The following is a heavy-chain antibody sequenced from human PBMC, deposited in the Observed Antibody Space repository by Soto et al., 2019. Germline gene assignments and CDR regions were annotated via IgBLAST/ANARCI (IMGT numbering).Heavy chain of an antibody. Sequence: RLSCAASGFTFDDYALHWVRQVPGKGLDWVSGINWNSVSIGYGDSVKGRFAISRDNAKNSLHLQMNSLRVEDTALYYCARDFGLPWGSGTIGPGYFDHWGQGALVTVSS. CDR2: INWNSVSI. J-gene: IGHJ4*02. D-gene: IGHD3-10*01. CDR1: GFTFDDYA. V-gene: IGHV3-9*01. CDR3: ARDFGLPWGSGTIGPGYFDH.